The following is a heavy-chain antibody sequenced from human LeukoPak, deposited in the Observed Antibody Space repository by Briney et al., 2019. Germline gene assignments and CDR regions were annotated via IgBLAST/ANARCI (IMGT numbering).Heavy chain of an antibody. V-gene: IGHV4-59*12. CDR1: GGSISNY. J-gene: IGHJ5*02. Sequence: SETLSLTCTVSGGSISNYWSWIRQPPGKGLEWIGYIYYSGSTNYNPSLKSRVTISVDTSKNQFSLKLSSVTAADTAVYYCAREGLPAAIGWFDPWGQGTLVTVSS. D-gene: IGHD2-2*01. CDR2: IYYSGST. CDR3: AREGLPAAIGWFDP.